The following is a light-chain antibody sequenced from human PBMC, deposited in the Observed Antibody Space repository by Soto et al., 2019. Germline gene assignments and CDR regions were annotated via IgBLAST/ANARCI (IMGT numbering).Light chain of an antibody. CDR2: DNT. CDR3: QSYDSSLSGVL. V-gene: IGLV1-40*01. CDR1: SSNIGAGYH. Sequence: QSVLTQPPSVSGAPGQRVTISCTGSSSNIGAGYHVHWYQQFPGTAPKLLIYDNTNRPSGVHGRFAGSKSGTSASLAITGLQAGDEGDYYCQSYDSSLSGVLFGGGTKLTVL. J-gene: IGLJ3*02.